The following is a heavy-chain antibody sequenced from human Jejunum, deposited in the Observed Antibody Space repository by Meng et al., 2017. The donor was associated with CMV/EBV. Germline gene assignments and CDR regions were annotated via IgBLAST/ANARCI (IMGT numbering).Heavy chain of an antibody. Sequence: GIGQTQGKGLGWLGYIHYSESTKYNPSLESRVTMSLDRSRNQFSLRLSSVTAADTAVYFCVRGVSPTEWPLEKWGQGTLVTVSS. CDR2: IHYSEST. CDR3: VRGVSPTEWPLEK. V-gene: IGHV4-59*01. J-gene: IGHJ4*02. D-gene: IGHD3-3*01.